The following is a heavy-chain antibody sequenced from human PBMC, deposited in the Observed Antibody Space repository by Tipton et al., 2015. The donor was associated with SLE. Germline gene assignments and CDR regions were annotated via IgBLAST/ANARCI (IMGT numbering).Heavy chain of an antibody. CDR3: ARDTSLSGHDY. V-gene: IGHV4-4*07. D-gene: IGHD6-19*01. CDR2: VYSSGSA. J-gene: IGHJ4*02. Sequence: TLSLTCSVSGDSITSYYWSWFRQSTGRGLEWIGRVYSSGSANYNPALISRVSMSVDMSKNQFSLKLSSVTAADTAVYYCARDTSLSGHDYWGQGTLVTVSS. CDR1: GDSITSYY.